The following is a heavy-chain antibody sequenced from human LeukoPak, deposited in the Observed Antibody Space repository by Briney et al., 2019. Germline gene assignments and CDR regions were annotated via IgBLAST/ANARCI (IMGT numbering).Heavy chain of an antibody. CDR2: LYYTGDT. V-gene: IGHV4-39*07. Sequence: SETLSLTCTVSGGSISSRTYFWGWICQPPGGTLEWIGSLYYTGDTYYNPSLSSRVAMSIDTSNNQFSLKLSSLTAADTAVYYCARDRGHYSSSWYTWFDPWGQGILVTVSS. J-gene: IGHJ5*02. D-gene: IGHD6-13*01. CDR1: GGSISSRTYF. CDR3: ARDRGHYSSSWYTWFDP.